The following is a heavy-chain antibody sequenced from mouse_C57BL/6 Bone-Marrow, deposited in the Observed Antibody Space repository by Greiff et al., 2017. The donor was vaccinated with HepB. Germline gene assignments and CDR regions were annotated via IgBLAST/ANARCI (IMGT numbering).Heavy chain of an antibody. CDR3: ARSRASNAMDY. D-gene: IGHD3-1*01. Sequence: VQLQQSGAELVRPGASVKLSCKASGYTFTDYYINWVKQRPGQGLEWIARIYPGSGNTYYNEKFKGKAALTAEKSSSTAYMQLSSLTSEDSAFYFCARSRASNAMDYWGQGTSVTVSS. V-gene: IGHV1-76*01. CDR2: IYPGSGNT. CDR1: GYTFTDYY. J-gene: IGHJ4*01.